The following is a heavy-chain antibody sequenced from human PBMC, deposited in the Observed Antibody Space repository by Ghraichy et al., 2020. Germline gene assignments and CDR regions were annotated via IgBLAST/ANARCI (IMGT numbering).Heavy chain of an antibody. D-gene: IGHD3-10*01. Sequence: ASVKVSCKASGYTFTSYGISWVRQAPGQGLEWMGWISAYNGNTNYAQKLQGRVTMTTDTSTSTAYMELRSLRSDDTAVYYCARAPRYYGSGSYSNYFDYWGQGTLVTVSS. J-gene: IGHJ4*02. CDR1: GYTFTSYG. CDR3: ARAPRYYGSGSYSNYFDY. V-gene: IGHV1-18*01. CDR2: ISAYNGNT.